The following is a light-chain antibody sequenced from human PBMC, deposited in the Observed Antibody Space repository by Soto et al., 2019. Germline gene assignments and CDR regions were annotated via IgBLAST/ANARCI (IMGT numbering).Light chain of an antibody. CDR1: SNDVGSDDL. J-gene: IGLJ2*01. CDR2: EGS. V-gene: IGLV2-23*01. Sequence: QSVLTQPASVSGSPGQSITISCTGTSNDVGSDDLVSWYQHHPGKAPKLMIHEGSKRPSGVSSRFSGSKSGSTASLTISGLQTEDEADYYCCSYAGGSTDVVFGGGTQLTVL. CDR3: CSYAGGSTDVV.